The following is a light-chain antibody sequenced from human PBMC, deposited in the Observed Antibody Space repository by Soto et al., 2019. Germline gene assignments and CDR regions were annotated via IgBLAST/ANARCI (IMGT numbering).Light chain of an antibody. V-gene: IGKV3-15*01. CDR1: QSVRSN. J-gene: IGKJ1*01. Sequence: EVVMTQSPATLSVSPGERVTLSCRASQSVRSNLAWYQQKPGQSPRLLIYGASTRATGIPARFSGSGSGTEFTLTISSLDPQDFAVYYCQQRSNWPGTFGQGTKV. CDR2: GAS. CDR3: QQRSNWPGT.